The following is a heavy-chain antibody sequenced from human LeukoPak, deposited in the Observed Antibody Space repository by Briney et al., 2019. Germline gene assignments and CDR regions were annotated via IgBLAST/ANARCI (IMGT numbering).Heavy chain of an antibody. Sequence: GGSLRLSCEASGFTFTNHWMHWVRQPPGKGLVWVSRINNDGSDAVYADSVKGRFTISRDNAKNSLYLQMNSLRAEDTAVYYCARELAGHYYGSGSSFDYWGQGTLVTVSS. D-gene: IGHD3-10*01. CDR3: ARELAGHYYGSGSSFDY. V-gene: IGHV3-74*01. CDR1: GFTFTNHW. J-gene: IGHJ4*02. CDR2: INNDGSDA.